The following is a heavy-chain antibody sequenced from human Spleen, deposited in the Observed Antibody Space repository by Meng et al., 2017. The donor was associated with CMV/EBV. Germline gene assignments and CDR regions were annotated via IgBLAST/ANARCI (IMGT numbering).Heavy chain of an antibody. J-gene: IGHJ4*02. CDR1: GGSISSSNW. Sequence: CDVSGGSISSSNWWSWVRQPPGKGLEWIGEIYHSGSTNYNPSLKSRVTISVDKSKNQFSLKLSSVTAADTAVYYCARVSAVAGTGHYWGQGTLVTVSS. CDR3: ARVSAVAGTGHY. CDR2: IYHSGST. V-gene: IGHV4-4*02. D-gene: IGHD6-19*01.